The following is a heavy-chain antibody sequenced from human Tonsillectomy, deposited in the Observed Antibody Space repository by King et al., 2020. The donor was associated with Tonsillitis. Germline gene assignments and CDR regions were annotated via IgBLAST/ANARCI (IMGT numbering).Heavy chain of an antibody. V-gene: IGHV3-30*18. D-gene: IGHD3-10*01. Sequence: VQLVESGGGVVQPGRSLRLSCAASGFTFSTYGMHWVRQAPGKGLEWVAVISYDETNKYYADSVKGRFTISRDNSKNTLYLQMNSLRAEDTAVYYCAKPMYYYGSGSPFDCWGQRTLVTVSS. J-gene: IGHJ4*02. CDR1: GFTFSTYG. CDR2: ISYDETNK. CDR3: AKPMYYYGSGSPFDC.